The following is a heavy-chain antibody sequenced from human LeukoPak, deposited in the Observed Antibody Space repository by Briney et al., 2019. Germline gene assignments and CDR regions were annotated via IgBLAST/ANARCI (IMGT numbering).Heavy chain of an antibody. CDR2: ISGGGVTT. Sequence: GGSLRLSCAASGFTFSSYALTWARQAPGKGLEWVSGISGGGVTTYYADSVKGRFTISRDNSKNTLYLQMNSLRADDTAIYYCARNQQLGGHSYYYYGMDVWGQGTTVTVSS. V-gene: IGHV3-23*01. D-gene: IGHD3-16*01. J-gene: IGHJ6*02. CDR3: ARNQQLGGHSYYYYGMDV. CDR1: GFTFSSYA.